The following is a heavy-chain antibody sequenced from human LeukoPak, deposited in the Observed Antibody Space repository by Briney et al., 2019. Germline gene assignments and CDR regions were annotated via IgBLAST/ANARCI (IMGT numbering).Heavy chain of an antibody. J-gene: IGHJ4*02. V-gene: IGHV3-21*01. CDR3: ARAPPSYLGY. Sequence: GGSLRLSCAASGFTFSSYSMNWVRQAPGKGLEWVSSISSSSSYIYYADSVKGRFTISRDNAQNSLYLQMNSLRAEDTAVYYCARAPPSYLGYWGQGTLVTVSS. CDR1: GFTFSSYS. CDR2: ISSSSSYI.